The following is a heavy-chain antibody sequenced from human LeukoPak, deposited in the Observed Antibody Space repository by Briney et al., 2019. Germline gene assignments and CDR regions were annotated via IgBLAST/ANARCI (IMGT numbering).Heavy chain of an antibody. J-gene: IGHJ4*02. CDR1: GFTFSSYA. V-gene: IGHV3-23*01. Sequence: PGGSLRLSCAASGFTFSSYAMSWVRQAPGKGLEWVSAISGSGGSTYYADSVEGRFTISRDNSKNTLYLQMSSLRAEDTAVYYCAKNGYNLQLWLHYWGQGTLVTVSS. CDR3: AKNGYNLQLWLHY. CDR2: ISGSGGST. D-gene: IGHD5-18*01.